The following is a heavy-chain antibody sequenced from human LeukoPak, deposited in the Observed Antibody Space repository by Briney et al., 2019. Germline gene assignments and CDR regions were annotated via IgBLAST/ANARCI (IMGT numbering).Heavy chain of an antibody. V-gene: IGHV3-74*01. J-gene: IGHJ4*02. D-gene: IGHD5-18*01. CDR1: RFTFSSYW. CDR2: INSDGSRT. CDR3: ARGDGSYGYWDY. Sequence: GGSLRLSCAASRFTFSSYWMHWVRQAPGKGLVWVSRINSDGSRTTYADSVKGRFTISRDNAKNTLYLQMNSLTAEGTAVYYCARGDGSYGYWDYWGQGTLVTVSS.